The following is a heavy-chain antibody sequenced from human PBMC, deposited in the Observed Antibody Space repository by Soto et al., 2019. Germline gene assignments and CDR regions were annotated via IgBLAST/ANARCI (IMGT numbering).Heavy chain of an antibody. CDR2: ISGSGGST. CDR3: AGRYCSGGSCYNFDY. CDR1: GFTFSSYA. D-gene: IGHD2-15*01. J-gene: IGHJ4*02. Sequence: EVQLLESGGGLVQPGGSLRLSCAASGFTFSSYAMSWVRQAPGKGLEWVSAISGSGGSTYYADSVKGRFTISRDNSKNTLYRQMNSLRAEDTAVYYCAGRYCSGGSCYNFDYWGQGTLVTVSS. V-gene: IGHV3-23*01.